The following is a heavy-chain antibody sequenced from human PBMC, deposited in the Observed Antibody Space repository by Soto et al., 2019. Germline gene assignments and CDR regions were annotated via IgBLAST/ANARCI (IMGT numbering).Heavy chain of an antibody. Sequence: GASVKVSSKVSGYTLTELSMHWVRQAPGKGLEWMGGFDPEDGETIYAQKFQGRVTMTEDTSTDTAYMELSSLRSEDTAVYYCATGLYYGSGSYYNDAFDIWGQGTIVTVSS. V-gene: IGHV1-24*01. D-gene: IGHD3-10*01. CDR2: FDPEDGET. CDR3: ATGLYYGSGSYYNDAFDI. CDR1: GYTLTELS. J-gene: IGHJ3*02.